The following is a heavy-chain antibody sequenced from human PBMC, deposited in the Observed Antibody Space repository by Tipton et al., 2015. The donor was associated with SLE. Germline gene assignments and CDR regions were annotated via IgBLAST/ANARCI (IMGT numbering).Heavy chain of an antibody. V-gene: IGHV3-13*01. D-gene: IGHD2-15*01. CDR3: AKSFCSGGSCYEFDW. CDR1: GFTFSSYD. CDR2: IGTVGDT. J-gene: IGHJ4*02. Sequence: QLVQSGGGSAQPGRSLRLSCAASGFTFSSYDMHWVRQATGKGLEWVSAIGTVGDTYYPGSVKGRFTISRDTSKNTLYLQMNSLRADDTAVYYCAKSFCSGGSCYEFDWWGQGTLVAVSS.